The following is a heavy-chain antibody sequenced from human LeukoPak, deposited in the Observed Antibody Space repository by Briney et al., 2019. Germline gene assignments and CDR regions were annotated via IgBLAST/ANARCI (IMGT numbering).Heavy chain of an antibody. Sequence: PSGTLSLTCTVSGGSISSYYWSWIRQPPGKGLEWIGYIYYSGSTNYNPSLKSRVTISVDTSKNQFSLKLSSVTAADTAVYYCARVGYDSSGYYWYFQHWGQGTLVTVSS. CDR2: IYYSGST. V-gene: IGHV4-59*01. CDR1: GGSISSYY. CDR3: ARVGYDSSGYYWYFQH. J-gene: IGHJ1*01. D-gene: IGHD3-22*01.